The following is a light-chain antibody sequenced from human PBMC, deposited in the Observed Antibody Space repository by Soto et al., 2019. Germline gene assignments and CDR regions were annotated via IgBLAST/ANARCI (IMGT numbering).Light chain of an antibody. CDR1: QTISTW. V-gene: IGKV1-5*01. Sequence: DIQMTQSPSTLSASVGDRLNITCRASQTISTWLAWYQQKPGKAPKLLIYDASSLESGVPSRFSGTGSGTEFTLTISSLQPDDFATYYCQQCNTYPFTFGPGTKVDVE. CDR3: QQCNTYPFT. J-gene: IGKJ3*01. CDR2: DAS.